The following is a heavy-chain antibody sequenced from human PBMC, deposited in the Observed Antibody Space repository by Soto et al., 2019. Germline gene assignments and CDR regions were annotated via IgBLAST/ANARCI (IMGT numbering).Heavy chain of an antibody. V-gene: IGHV2-70*11. CDR1: GFSLSTSGMC. CDR2: IDWHDDK. J-gene: IGHJ6*02. D-gene: IGHD2-21*02. Sequence: SGPTLVNPTQTLTLTCTFSGFSLSTSGMCVSWIRQPPGKALEWLARIDWHDDKYYSTSLKTRLTISKDTSKNQVVLTMTNMDPVDTATYYCAGVVVTDFYYYGMDVWGQGTMVTVSS. CDR3: AGVVVTDFYYYGMDV.